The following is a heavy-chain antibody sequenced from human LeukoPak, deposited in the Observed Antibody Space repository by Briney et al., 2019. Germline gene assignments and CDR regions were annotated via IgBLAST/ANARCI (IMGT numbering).Heavy chain of an antibody. V-gene: IGHV1-69*06. Sequence: SVKVSCKASGGTFSSYAISWVRQAPGQGLEWMGGIIPIFGTANYAQKFQGRVTITADKSTSTAYMELSSLRSEDTAVYYCARDLFSTAGAYDYWGQGTLVTVSS. CDR1: GGTFSSYA. CDR3: ARDLFSTAGAYDY. J-gene: IGHJ4*02. D-gene: IGHD1-26*01. CDR2: IIPIFGTA.